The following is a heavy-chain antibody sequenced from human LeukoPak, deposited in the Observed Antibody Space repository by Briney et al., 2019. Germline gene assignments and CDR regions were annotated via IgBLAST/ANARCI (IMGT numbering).Heavy chain of an antibody. V-gene: IGHV1-69*13. CDR2: IIPIFGTA. CDR3: ARGTLGVYDFWSGRYPIDY. Sequence: ASVKVSCKASGGTFSSYALSWVRQAPGQGLEWMGGIIPIFGTANYAQKFQGRVTITADESTSTAYMELSSLRSEDTAVYYCARGTLGVYDFWSGRYPIDYWGQGTLVTVSS. J-gene: IGHJ4*02. D-gene: IGHD3-3*01. CDR1: GGTFSSYA.